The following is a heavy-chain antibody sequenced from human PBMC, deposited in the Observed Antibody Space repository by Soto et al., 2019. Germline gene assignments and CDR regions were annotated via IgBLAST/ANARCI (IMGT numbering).Heavy chain of an antibody. D-gene: IGHD3-22*01. CDR1: GGSVSNASFY. CDR3: VRVLDSSWYADL. Sequence: QVQLQESGPGLVKPSETLSLTCSVSGGSVSNASFYWTWIRQAPGTGLEYIGYIFYTGVTNYNPSLSSRLTIPLDTSKNHFSLKLNSMTAADTAVYYCVRVLDSSWYADLWGRGTLVTVSS. CDR2: IFYTGVT. J-gene: IGHJ2*01. V-gene: IGHV4-61*03.